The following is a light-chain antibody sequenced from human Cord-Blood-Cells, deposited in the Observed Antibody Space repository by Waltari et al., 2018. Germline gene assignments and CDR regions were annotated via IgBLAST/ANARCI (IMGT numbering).Light chain of an antibody. J-gene: IGKJ2*01. V-gene: IGKV1-13*02. CDR3: QQCNSNPFT. Sequence: AIQLTQSPSSLSASVGDRVTITCRASQGISSALNWYQQKPGKAPKLLIYDASSLQSGVPSRFSGSGSGTDFTLTISSLQPEDFATYYCQQCNSNPFTFGGGTKLEIK. CDR2: DAS. CDR1: QGISSA.